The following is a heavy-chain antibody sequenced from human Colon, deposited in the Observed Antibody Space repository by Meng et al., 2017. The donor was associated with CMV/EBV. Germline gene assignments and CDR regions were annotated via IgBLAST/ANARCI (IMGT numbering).Heavy chain of an antibody. J-gene: IGHJ5*02. CDR3: ARKGTPAMTFPNWFNP. V-gene: IGHV5-51*01. CDR1: GFTFTNYW. Sequence: SGFTFTNYWFAWVRQMPGKGPEWMGQIYPGDSDARYSPSLRGQVTIPVNKSISPVYLQWARLKASDTAMYYWARKGTPAMTFPNWFNPWGQGTLVTVSS. D-gene: IGHD2-2*01. CDR2: IYPGDSDA.